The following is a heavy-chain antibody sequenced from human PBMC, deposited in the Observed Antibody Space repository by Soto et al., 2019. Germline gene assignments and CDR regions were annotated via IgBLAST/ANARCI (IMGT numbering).Heavy chain of an antibody. J-gene: IGHJ6*02. V-gene: IGHV3-23*01. CDR3: AKALAVAVPFYYGVDV. CDR2: ISRSGGST. D-gene: IGHD6-19*01. CDR1: GFTFTNYE. Sequence: SLRLSCATSGFTFTNYEMTWVRQSPGKGLEWVSGISRSGGSTLYADSVKGRFTISRDNSMNTLYLQVSSLRPEDTAVYYCAKALAVAVPFYYGVDVWGQGTTVTVSS.